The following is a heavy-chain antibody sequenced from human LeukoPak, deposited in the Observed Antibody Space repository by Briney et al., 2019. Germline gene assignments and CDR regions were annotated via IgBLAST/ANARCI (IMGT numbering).Heavy chain of an antibody. J-gene: IGHJ4*02. CDR2: IKQDGSEK. CDR3: ARDWIQLWLGDYFDY. V-gene: IGHV3-7*01. D-gene: IGHD5-18*01. Sequence: PGGSLRLSCAASGFTFSSYWMSWVRQAPGKGLEWVANIKQDGSEKCYVDSVKGRFTISRDNAKNSLYLQMNSLRAEDTAVYYCARDWIQLWLGDYFDYWGQGTLVTVSS. CDR1: GFTFSSYW.